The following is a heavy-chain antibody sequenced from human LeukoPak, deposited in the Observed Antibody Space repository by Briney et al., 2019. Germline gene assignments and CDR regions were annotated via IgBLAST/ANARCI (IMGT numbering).Heavy chain of an antibody. CDR1: GYTFTSYA. Sequence: GASVKVSCKASGYTFTSYAMNWVRQAPGQGLEWMGWINTNTGNPTYAQGFAGRFVFSLDTSVSTAYLQISSLKAEDTAMYYCARLAGLRYFDWLVPRGYYYYYMDVWGKGTTVTVSS. CDR3: ARLAGLRYFDWLVPRGYYYYYMDV. J-gene: IGHJ6*03. CDR2: INTNTGNP. V-gene: IGHV7-4-1*02. D-gene: IGHD3-9*01.